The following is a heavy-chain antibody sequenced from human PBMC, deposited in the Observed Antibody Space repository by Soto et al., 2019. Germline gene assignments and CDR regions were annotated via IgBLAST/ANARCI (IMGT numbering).Heavy chain of an antibody. CDR1: GFTFSSYW. D-gene: IGHD5-18*01. CDR3: AGCFVDTAMDYYYGMDV. J-gene: IGHJ6*02. CDR2: IKQDGSEK. V-gene: IGHV3-7*03. Sequence: QPGGSLRLSCAASGFTFSSYWMSWVRQAPGKGLEWVANIKQDGSEKYYVDSVKGRFTISRDNAKNSLYLQMNSLRAEDTAVYYCAGCFVDTAMDYYYGMDVWGQGTTVTVSS.